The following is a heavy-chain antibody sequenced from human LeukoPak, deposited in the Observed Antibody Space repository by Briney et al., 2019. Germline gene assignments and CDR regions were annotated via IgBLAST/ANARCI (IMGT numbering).Heavy chain of an antibody. V-gene: IGHV4-34*01. CDR3: ARVRLAARRFDY. CDR2: INHSGST. CDR1: GGSFSGYY. Sequence: SETLSLTCAVYGGSFSGYYWSWIRQPPGKGLEWIGEINHSGSTNYNPSLKIRVTISVDTSKNQFSLKLSSVTAADTAVYYCARVRLAARRFDYWGQGTLVTVSS. J-gene: IGHJ4*02. D-gene: IGHD6-6*01.